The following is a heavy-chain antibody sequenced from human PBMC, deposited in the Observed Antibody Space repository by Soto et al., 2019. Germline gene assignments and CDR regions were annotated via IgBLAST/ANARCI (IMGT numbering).Heavy chain of an antibody. D-gene: IGHD5-18*01. CDR3: VTDTSMVDFDY. J-gene: IGHJ4*02. V-gene: IGHV3-21*01. Sequence: GGSLRLSCAASGFTFSRYSMHWVRQAPGKGLEWVSSIDSYSNFIYYADSVKGRFIISRDNARNSLFLQMSSLRAEDTAVYYCVTDTSMVDFDYWGQGTLVTAPQ. CDR1: GFTFSRYS. CDR2: IDSYSNFI.